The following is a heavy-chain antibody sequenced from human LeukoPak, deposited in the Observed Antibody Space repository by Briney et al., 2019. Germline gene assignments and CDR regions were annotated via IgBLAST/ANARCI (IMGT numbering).Heavy chain of an antibody. D-gene: IGHD5-24*01. J-gene: IGHJ4*02. Sequence: SDTLSLTCIISDDSISSSTYYWGWIRQPPGKGLEWIGTLYYSGKTYYNPSLKSRVTISIDTSKNQFSLKLSSVTPADTAVYYCSRMKDGYNDDWGQGTLVTVSS. CDR2: LYYSGKT. V-gene: IGHV4-39*07. CDR1: DDSISSSTYY. CDR3: SRMKDGYNDD.